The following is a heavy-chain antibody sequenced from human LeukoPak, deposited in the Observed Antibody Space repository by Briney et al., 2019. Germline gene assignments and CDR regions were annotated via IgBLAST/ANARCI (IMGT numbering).Heavy chain of an antibody. Sequence: GGSLRLSCVASGFTVSSNYMSWVRQAPGKGLEWVSVIYSGGSTYYADSVKGRFTISRDNSKNTLYLQMNSLRAEDTAVYYCARVGNYYDSSGYTWPWFDPWGQGTLVTVSS. D-gene: IGHD3-22*01. CDR1: GFTVSSNY. V-gene: IGHV3-53*01. CDR2: IYSGGST. CDR3: ARVGNYYDSSGYTWPWFDP. J-gene: IGHJ5*02.